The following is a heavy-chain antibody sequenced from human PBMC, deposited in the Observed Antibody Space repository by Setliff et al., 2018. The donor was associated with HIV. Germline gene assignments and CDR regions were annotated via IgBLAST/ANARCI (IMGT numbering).Heavy chain of an antibody. V-gene: IGHV3-21*05. CDR2: IRISSTTYT. J-gene: IGHJ6*03. Sequence: PGGSLRLSCAASGFSFSNYWMNWVRQVPGKGLEWVSNIRISSTTYTNYADSVKGRFTISRDNAKNSLYLQMNGLRAEDTAVYYCASFGYCTKGVCPYYYMDVWGKGTTVTVSS. CDR1: GFSFSNYW. D-gene: IGHD2-8*01. CDR3: ASFGYCTKGVCPYYYMDV.